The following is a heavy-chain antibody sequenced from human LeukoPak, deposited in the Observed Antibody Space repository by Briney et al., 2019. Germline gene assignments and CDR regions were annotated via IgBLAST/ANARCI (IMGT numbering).Heavy chain of an antibody. CDR2: IYYSGST. J-gene: IGHJ4*02. Sequence: SETLSLTCTVSGGSVSSGSYYWSWIRQPPGKGLEWIGYIYYSGSTNYNPSLKSRVTISVDTSKNQFSLKLSSVTAADTAVYYCARGNASPFDYWGQGTLVTVSS. CDR1: GGSVSSGSYY. V-gene: IGHV4-61*01. CDR3: ARGNASPFDY.